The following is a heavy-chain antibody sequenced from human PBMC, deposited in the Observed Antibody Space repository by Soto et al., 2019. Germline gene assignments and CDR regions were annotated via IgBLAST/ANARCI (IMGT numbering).Heavy chain of an antibody. V-gene: IGHV3-30-3*01. D-gene: IGHD3-22*01. J-gene: IGHJ6*02. Sequence: GGSLRLSCAASGFTFSSYAMHWVRQAPGKGLEWVAVISYDGSNKYYADSVKGRFTISRDNSKNTLYLQMNSLRAEVTAVYYCAKTRLPYDSSGYYGMDVWGQGTTVTVSS. CDR3: AKTRLPYDSSGYYGMDV. CDR2: ISYDGSNK. CDR1: GFTFSSYA.